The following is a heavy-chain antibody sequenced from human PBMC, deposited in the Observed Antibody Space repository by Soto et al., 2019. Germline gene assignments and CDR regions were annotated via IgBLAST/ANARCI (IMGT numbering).Heavy chain of an antibody. CDR1: GGSISSNY. CDR2: IYYSGST. V-gene: IGHV4-59*01. J-gene: IGHJ6*02. D-gene: IGHD6-13*01. CDR3: ARDPYSSSHGSLRGGYGMDV. Sequence: PSETLSLTCSVSGGSISSNYWSSIRQPPGKGLEWIGYIYYSGSTNYNPSLKSRVTISADTSKNQFSLKLSTVTAADTAVYYCARDPYSSSHGSLRGGYGMDVWGQGTTVTVSS.